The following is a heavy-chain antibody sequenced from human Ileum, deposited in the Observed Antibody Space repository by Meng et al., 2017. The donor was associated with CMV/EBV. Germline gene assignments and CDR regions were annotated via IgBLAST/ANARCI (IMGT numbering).Heavy chain of an antibody. CDR1: GFSLSTNGVG. J-gene: IGHJ4*02. D-gene: IGHD6-19*01. CDR3: ANRRGSGWYETYFDS. CDR2: IYWDDTK. Sequence: QFTLKDPRPTLLKPPPFLTLTCTFPGFSLSTNGVGVGWIRQPPGKALEWLALIYWDDTKRYSPSLKSRLTISKDTSKNQVVLTMTNTDTVDTATYYCANRRGSGWYETYFDSWGQGTLVTVSS. V-gene: IGHV2-5*02.